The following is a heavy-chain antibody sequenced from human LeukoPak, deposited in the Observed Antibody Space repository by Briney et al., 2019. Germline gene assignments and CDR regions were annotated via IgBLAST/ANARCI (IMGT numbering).Heavy chain of an antibody. CDR1: GFSFTTYW. V-gene: IGHV3-7*01. CDR3: AKGGAFDI. Sequence: GGSLRLSCAASGFSFTTYWMSWVRQAPGKGLEWVANIKQDGTEKSYVDSVKGRFTISRDNSKNTLYLQMNSLRAEDTAVYYCAKGGAFDIWGQGTMVTVSS. J-gene: IGHJ3*02. CDR2: IKQDGTEK.